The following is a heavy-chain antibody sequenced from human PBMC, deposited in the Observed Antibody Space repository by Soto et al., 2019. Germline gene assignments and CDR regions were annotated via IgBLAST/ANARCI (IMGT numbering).Heavy chain of an antibody. Sequence: ASVKVSCKASGYTFSNYDINWVRQATGQGLEWMGWMNPNSGNTGYLQKFQGRVTMTRDTSIRTLYMELSSLRSEDTAVYYCASGYYSDSEGIYYGMDVWGQGTTVTVSS. CDR2: MNPNSGNT. CDR1: GYTFSNYD. J-gene: IGHJ6*02. V-gene: IGHV1-8*01. CDR3: ASGYYSDSEGIYYGMDV. D-gene: IGHD4-17*01.